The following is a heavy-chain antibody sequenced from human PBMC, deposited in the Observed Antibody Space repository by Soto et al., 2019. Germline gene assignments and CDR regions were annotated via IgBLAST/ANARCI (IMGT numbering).Heavy chain of an antibody. D-gene: IGHD3-10*01. Sequence: EVQLVESGGGLVKPGGSLRLSCAASGFTFSNAWMNWVRQAPGKGLEWVGRIKSKTDGGTTDYAAPVKGRFTISRDDSKNKLYLQMNSLKTEDTAVYYCTTGYMVRGVIDFNDYYYGMDVWGQGTTVTVSS. V-gene: IGHV3-15*07. CDR2: IKSKTDGGTT. CDR3: TTGYMVRGVIDFNDYYYGMDV. CDR1: GFTFSNAW. J-gene: IGHJ6*02.